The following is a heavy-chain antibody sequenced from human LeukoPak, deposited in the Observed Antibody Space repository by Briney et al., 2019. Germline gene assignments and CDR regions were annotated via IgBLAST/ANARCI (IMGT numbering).Heavy chain of an antibody. CDR2: IYKTGST. D-gene: IGHD6-13*01. V-gene: IGHV4-61*02. Sequence: PSQTLSLTCTVSGGSINSGSYYWSWIRQPAGKGLEWIGRIYKTGSTNYNPSLKSRATITVDTSKNQFSLKLNSVTAADTAVYYCARDPLYSSSWYVVPDYWGQGTLVTVSS. CDR1: GGSINSGSYY. J-gene: IGHJ4*02. CDR3: ARDPLYSSSWYVVPDY.